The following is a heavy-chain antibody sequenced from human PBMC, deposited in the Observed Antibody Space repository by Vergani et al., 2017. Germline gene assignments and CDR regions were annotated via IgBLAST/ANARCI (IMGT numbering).Heavy chain of an antibody. CDR1: GFSLSTYT. D-gene: IGHD4-11*01. CDR2: LNKNNYYI. J-gene: IGHJ4*02. CDR3: AREMSNEGFDY. V-gene: IGHV3-21*01. Sequence: EVQLVESGGGLVQPGGSLRLSCAASGFSLSTYTFNWVRQAPGGGLEWVSSLNKNNYYIYYADSVKSRFTISRDNAKNSLFLQMSSLKVEDAGVYYCAREMSNEGFDYWGQGTRVTVS.